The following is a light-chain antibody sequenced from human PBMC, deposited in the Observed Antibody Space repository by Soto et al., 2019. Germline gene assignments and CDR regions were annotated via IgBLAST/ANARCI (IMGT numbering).Light chain of an antibody. CDR1: QSVSSSY. J-gene: IGKJ1*01. Sequence: ELVLTQSPVTFSLPPGAIATLSGRSSQSVSSSYLAWYQQKPGQAPRLLIYGASSRATGIPDRFSGSGSGTDFTLTISRLEPEDFAVYYCQQYGSSPTWKFGQGTKVDI. CDR3: QQYGSSPTWK. CDR2: GAS. V-gene: IGKV3-20*01.